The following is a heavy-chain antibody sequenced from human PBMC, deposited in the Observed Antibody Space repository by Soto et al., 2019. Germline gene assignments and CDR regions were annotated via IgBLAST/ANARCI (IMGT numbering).Heavy chain of an antibody. J-gene: IGHJ6*03. CDR2: IYHSGAT. CDR3: ARQHYFVRANYYVSVHCQYTEV. Sequence: PPGKGLEWIGSIYHSGATFYDPYLRSRVNLSVDTTNKQFSLRLSSVTAADTSVYFCARQHYFVRANYYVSVHCQYTEVLVKRTTV. V-gene: IGHV4-39*01. D-gene: IGHD3-16*01.